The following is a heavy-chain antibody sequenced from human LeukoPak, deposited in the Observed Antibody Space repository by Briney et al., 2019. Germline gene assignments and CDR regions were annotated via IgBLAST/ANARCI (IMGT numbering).Heavy chain of an antibody. D-gene: IGHD3-3*01. V-gene: IGHV1-18*01. CDR2: ISAYNGNT. Sequence: ASVKVSCKASGYTFTSCGISWVRQAPGQGLEWMGWISAYNGNTNYAQKLQSSVTMTTDTSTSTAYMELRSLRSDDTAVYYCARITIFGVFDYWGQGTLVTVSS. CDR3: ARITIFGVFDY. J-gene: IGHJ4*02. CDR1: GYTFTSCG.